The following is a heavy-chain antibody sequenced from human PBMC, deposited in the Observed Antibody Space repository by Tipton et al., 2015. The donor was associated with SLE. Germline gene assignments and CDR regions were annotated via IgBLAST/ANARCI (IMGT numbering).Heavy chain of an antibody. J-gene: IGHJ4*02. CDR1: GYSFTSYW. CDR2: INSDGSST. CDR3: ARAQGSGWTGNFDY. Sequence: QLVQSGAEVKKPGESLKISCKGSGYSFTSYWIGWVRQAPGKGLVWVSRINSDGSSTSYADSVKGRFTISRDNAKNTLYLQMNSLRAEDTAVYYCARAQGSGWTGNFDYWGQGTLVTVSS. V-gene: IGHV3-74*02. D-gene: IGHD6-19*01.